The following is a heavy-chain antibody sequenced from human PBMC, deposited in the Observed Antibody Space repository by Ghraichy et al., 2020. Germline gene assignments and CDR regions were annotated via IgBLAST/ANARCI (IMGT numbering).Heavy chain of an antibody. J-gene: IGHJ4*02. CDR3: ARRSSSPTFGGVIVFFDY. V-gene: IGHV4-34*01. D-gene: IGHD3-16*02. CDR2: INHSGST. CDR1: GGSFSGYY. Sequence: SETLSLTCAVYGGSFSGYYWSWIRQPPGKGLELIWEINHSGSTNYNPSLKSRVTISVDTSKNQFSLKLSSVTAADTAVYYCARRSSSPTFGGVIVFFDYLGQGTLVTVSS.